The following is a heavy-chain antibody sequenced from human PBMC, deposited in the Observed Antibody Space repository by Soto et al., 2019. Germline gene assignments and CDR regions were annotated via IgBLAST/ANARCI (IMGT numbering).Heavy chain of an antibody. CDR3: AGGNALDV. V-gene: IGHV3-7*01. J-gene: IGHJ6*02. CDR2: IHQDGNEK. Sequence: GGSLRLSCAASRFTFSTYWMTWVRLTPGKGLEWVANIHQDGNEKYYMDSVKGRFTISRDNAKNSLYLQMTSLRAEDTAVYYCAGGNALDVWGQGTTVTVSS. CDR1: RFTFSTYW.